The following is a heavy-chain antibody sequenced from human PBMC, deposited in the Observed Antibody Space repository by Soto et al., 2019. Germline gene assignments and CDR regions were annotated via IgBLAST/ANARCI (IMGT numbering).Heavy chain of an antibody. CDR1: GFMFGSYA. V-gene: IGHV3-23*01. CDR3: AKDLLSSYYYGMDA. CDR2: ISGSGTDT. Sequence: EVQLLESGGGLVQPGGSLRLSCAASGFMFGSYAMSWVRQAPGKGLKWVSGISGSGTDTYYADAVKGRVTISRDNAKNTLYLQMNGLRAEDTAIYYCAKDLLSSYYYGMDAWGQGTTVTVSS. D-gene: IGHD3-10*01. J-gene: IGHJ6*02.